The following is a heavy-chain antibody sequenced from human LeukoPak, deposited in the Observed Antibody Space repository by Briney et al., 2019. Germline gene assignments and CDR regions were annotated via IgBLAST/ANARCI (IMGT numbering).Heavy chain of an antibody. D-gene: IGHD3-22*01. CDR3: ARLRRRVSLDSSNY. V-gene: IGHV4-39*01. CDR1: GGSISSSSYY. Sequence: PSETLSLTCTVSGGSISSSSYYWGWIRQPPGKGLEWIGSIYYSGSTYYNPSLKSRVTISVDTSKNQFSLKLSSVTAADTAVYYCARLRRRVSLDSSNYWGQGTLVTVSS. CDR2: IYYSGST. J-gene: IGHJ4*02.